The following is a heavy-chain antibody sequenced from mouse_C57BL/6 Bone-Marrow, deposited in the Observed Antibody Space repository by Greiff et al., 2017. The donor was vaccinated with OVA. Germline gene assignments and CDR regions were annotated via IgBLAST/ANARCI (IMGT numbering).Heavy chain of an antibody. D-gene: IGHD1-1*01. CDR2: IDPSDSYT. CDR3: AREGGSSFVDY. V-gene: IGHV1-50*01. CDR1: GYTFTSYW. Sequence: QVQLQQPGAELVKPGASVKLSCKASGYTFTSYWMQWVNQRPGQGLEWIGAIDPSDSYTNYNQKFKGKATLTVDTASSTAYMQLSSLTSEDSAVYYCAREGGSSFVDYWGQGTTLTVSS. J-gene: IGHJ2*01.